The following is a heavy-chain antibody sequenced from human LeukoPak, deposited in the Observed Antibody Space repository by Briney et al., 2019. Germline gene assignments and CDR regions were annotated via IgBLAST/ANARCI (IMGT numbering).Heavy chain of an antibody. Sequence: SETLSLTCTVSGGSISSSSYYWGWIRQPPGKGLEWIGSIYHSGSTYYNPSLKSRVTTSVDTSKNQFSLKLSSVTAADTAVYYCARLYSSGYCFDYWGQGTLVTVSS. CDR3: ARLYSSGYCFDY. V-gene: IGHV4-39*07. CDR1: GGSISSSSYY. CDR2: IYHSGST. D-gene: IGHD3-22*01. J-gene: IGHJ4*02.